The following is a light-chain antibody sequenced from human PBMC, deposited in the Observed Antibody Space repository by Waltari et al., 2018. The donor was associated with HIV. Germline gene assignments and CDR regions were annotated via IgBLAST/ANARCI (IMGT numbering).Light chain of an antibody. V-gene: IGKV3-15*01. CDR3: QQYNNWPRT. CDR1: QSVSSN. J-gene: IGKJ2*01. CDR2: GAS. Sequence: EIVMTQSPATLSVSPGERATLSCRASQSVSSNLAWHQQKPGQAPRLLIYGASTSATGIPARFSGSGSGTEFTLTISSLQSEDFAVYYCQQYNNWPRTFGQGTKLEIK.